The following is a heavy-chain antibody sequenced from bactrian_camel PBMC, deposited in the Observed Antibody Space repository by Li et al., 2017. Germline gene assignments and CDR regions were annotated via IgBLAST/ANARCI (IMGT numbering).Heavy chain of an antibody. CDR1: GYTFNTYS. D-gene: IGHD1*01. Sequence: HVQLVESGGGSALAGGSVRLSCAASGYTFNTYSWFRQAPGQEREGVAAIDTGDGSMYYLNSVEGRFTISHDNAKRILDLEMTSLTPDDTAIYYRAAHPRW. CDR2: IDTGDGSM. V-gene: IGHV3S1*01.